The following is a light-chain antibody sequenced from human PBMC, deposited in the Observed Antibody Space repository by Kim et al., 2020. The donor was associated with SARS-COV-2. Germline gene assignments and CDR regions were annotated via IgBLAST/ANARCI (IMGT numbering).Light chain of an antibody. Sequence: SSELTQDLAVSVALGQTVRITCQGDSLRSYYATWYQQRPRQAPVLVIYGRNNRPSGIPDRFSGSSSGNTASLTISGAQAEDEADFYCQSRDSGGNVLFGGGTQLTVL. V-gene: IGLV3-19*01. CDR2: GRN. CDR3: QSRDSGGNVL. J-gene: IGLJ2*01. CDR1: SLRSYY.